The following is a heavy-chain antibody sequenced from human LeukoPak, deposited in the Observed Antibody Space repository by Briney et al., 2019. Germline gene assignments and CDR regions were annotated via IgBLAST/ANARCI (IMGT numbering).Heavy chain of an antibody. Sequence: SGRSLRLSCTASGFTFGDYAMSRVRQAPGKGREWVGFIRSKASGGTTEYTASVKGRFTISRDDSKSIAYLQMNSLITEDTAVYYCTRGYSIDYWGQGTQVTVSS. CDR3: TRGYSIDY. J-gene: IGHJ4*02. D-gene: IGHD4-11*01. CDR1: GFTFGDYA. V-gene: IGHV3-49*04. CDR2: IRSKASGGTT.